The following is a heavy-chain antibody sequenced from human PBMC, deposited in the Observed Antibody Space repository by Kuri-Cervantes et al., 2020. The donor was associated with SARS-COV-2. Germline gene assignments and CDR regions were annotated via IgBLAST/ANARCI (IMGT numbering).Heavy chain of an antibody. J-gene: IGHJ4*02. Sequence: GESLKISCAASGFTFSSYEMIWVRQAPGKGLEWVSYISSSGSTIYYADSVKGRFTISRDNAKNSLYLQMNSLRAEDTAVYYCAKELSTVASYYFDYWGQGTLVTVSS. CDR1: GFTFSSYE. V-gene: IGHV3-48*03. CDR2: ISSSGSTI. CDR3: AKELSTVASYYFDY. D-gene: IGHD4-23*01.